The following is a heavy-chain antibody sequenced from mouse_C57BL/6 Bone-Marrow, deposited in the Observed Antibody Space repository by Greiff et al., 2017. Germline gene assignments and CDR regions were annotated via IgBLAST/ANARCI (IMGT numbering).Heavy chain of an antibody. CDR3: ARKPMITNYYAMDY. CDR2: IWTGGGT. V-gene: IGHV2-9-1*01. J-gene: IGHJ4*01. D-gene: IGHD2-4*01. CDR1: GFSLTSYA. Sequence: VKLMESGPGPVAPSQSLSITCPVSGFSLTSYAISWVRQPPGKGLEWLGVIWTGGGTNYNSALKSRLSISKDNSKSQVFLKMNSLQTDDTARYYWARKPMITNYYAMDYWGQGTSVTVSS.